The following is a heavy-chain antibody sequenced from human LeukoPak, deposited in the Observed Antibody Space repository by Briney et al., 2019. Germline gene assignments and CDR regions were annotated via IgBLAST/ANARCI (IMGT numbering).Heavy chain of an antibody. CDR1: GGSISSSGYY. D-gene: IGHD3-9*01. CDR2: LYYSGNT. Sequence: SETLSLTCTVSGGSISSSGYYWGWIRQPPGKGLEWIGSLYYSGNTYYNPSLKSRVTISTDTSKNQFSLKLSSVTAADTAVYYCARDYYILTGYCSIDYWGQGTLVTVSS. V-gene: IGHV4-39*07. J-gene: IGHJ4*02. CDR3: ARDYYILTGYCSIDY.